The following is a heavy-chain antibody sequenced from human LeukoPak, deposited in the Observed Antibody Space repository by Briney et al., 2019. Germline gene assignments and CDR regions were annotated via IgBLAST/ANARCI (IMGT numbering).Heavy chain of an antibody. V-gene: IGHV1-24*01. CDR3: ATGGAKAYYYDGSGYPRGPYFDY. CDR1: GYTLTDLS. J-gene: IGHJ4*02. D-gene: IGHD3-22*01. CDR2: SDSEDGET. Sequence: ASVKVSCKVSGYTLTDLSMHWVRQAPGKGLEWMGSSDSEDGETVYAQKVQGRVAMTEDTSTDTAFMELSSLKSEDTAVYYCATGGAKAYYYDGSGYPRGPYFDYWSQGTLVTVSS.